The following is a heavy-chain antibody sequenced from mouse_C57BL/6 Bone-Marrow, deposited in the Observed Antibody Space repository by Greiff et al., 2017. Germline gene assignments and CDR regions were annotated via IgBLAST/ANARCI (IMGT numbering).Heavy chain of an antibody. CDR2: IYPGSGST. D-gene: IGHD1-1*01. V-gene: IGHV1-55*01. CDR3: ARRITTVLDY. J-gene: IGHJ2*01. Sequence: QVQLQQSGAELVKPGASVKMSCKASGYTFTSYWITWVKQRPGQGLEWIGDIYPGSGSTNYTEKFKSKATLTVDTSSSTAYMQLSSLTSEDSAVYYCARRITTVLDYWGQGTTLTVSS. CDR1: GYTFTSYW.